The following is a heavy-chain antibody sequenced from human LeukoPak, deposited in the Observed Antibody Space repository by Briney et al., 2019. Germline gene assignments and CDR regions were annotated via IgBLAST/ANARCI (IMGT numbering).Heavy chain of an antibody. D-gene: IGHD1-26*01. J-gene: IGHJ4*02. Sequence: GESLKIFCKASGYTFTTYWIGWVRQMPGKGLEWMGIIYPADSDTRYSPSFQGQVTISADKSITTAYLQWSSLKASDTAIYYCARQYGTYFDYWGQGTLVTVSS. CDR1: GYTFTTYW. CDR2: IYPADSDT. V-gene: IGHV5-51*01. CDR3: ARQYGTYFDY.